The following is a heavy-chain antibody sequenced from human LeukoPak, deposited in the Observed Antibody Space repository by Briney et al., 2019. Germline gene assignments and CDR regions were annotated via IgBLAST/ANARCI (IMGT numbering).Heavy chain of an antibody. V-gene: IGHV3-53*01. CDR2: IYSGGST. D-gene: IGHD1-26*01. J-gene: IGHJ4*02. CDR3: ARGLVGATHEDY. Sequence: GGSLRLSCAASGFTVSSNYMSWVRLAPGKGLEWVSVIYSGGSTYYADSVKGRFTISRDNSKNTLYLQMNSLRAEDTAVYYCARGLVGATHEDYWGQGTLVTVSS. CDR1: GFTVSSNY.